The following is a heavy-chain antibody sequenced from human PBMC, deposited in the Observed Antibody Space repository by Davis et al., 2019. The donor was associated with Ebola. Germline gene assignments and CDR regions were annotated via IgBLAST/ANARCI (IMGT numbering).Heavy chain of an antibody. D-gene: IGHD6-19*01. CDR2: ISYDGSNK. J-gene: IGHJ4*02. CDR1: GFTFSSYG. Sequence: LKISCAASGFTFSSYGMHWVRQAPGKGLEWVAVISYDGSNKYYADSVKGRFTISRDNSKNTLYLQMNSLRAEDTAVYYCAKGHLAIAVAVNFDYWGQGTLVTVSS. CDR3: AKGHLAIAVAVNFDY. V-gene: IGHV3-30*18.